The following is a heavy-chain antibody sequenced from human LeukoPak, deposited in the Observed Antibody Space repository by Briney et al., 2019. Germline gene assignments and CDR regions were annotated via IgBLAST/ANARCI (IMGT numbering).Heavy chain of an antibody. J-gene: IGHJ6*03. V-gene: IGHV3-21*01. D-gene: IGHD6-6*01. CDR2: ISRSSSYI. CDR1: GFTFSTYS. Sequence: GGSLRLSCAASGFTFSTYSMNWVRQAPGKGLEWVSSISRSSSYIYYADSVKGRFTISRDNAKSSLYLQMNSLRAEDTAVYYCATAGRSSSVRKDYYYMGVWGKGTTVTVSS. CDR3: ATAGRSSSVRKDYYYMGV.